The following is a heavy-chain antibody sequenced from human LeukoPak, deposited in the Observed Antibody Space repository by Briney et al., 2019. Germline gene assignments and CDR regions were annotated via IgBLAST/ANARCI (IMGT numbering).Heavy chain of an antibody. CDR2: IYYTGST. V-gene: IGHV4-31*03. D-gene: IGHD2-21*02. CDR1: GASIISGGYY. J-gene: IGHJ4*02. Sequence: SETLSLTCTVSGASIISGGYYWSWIRQHPGKGLEWIGYIYYTGSTYYNPSLKNRLTISIDTSKSQFSLKLTSVTAADTAVYYCARDPIAYCGADRYSDWGQGTLVTVSS. CDR3: ARDPIAYCGADRYSD.